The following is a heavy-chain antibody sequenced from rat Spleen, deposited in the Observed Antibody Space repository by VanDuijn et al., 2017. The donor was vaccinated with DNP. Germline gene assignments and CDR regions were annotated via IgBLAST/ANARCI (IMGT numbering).Heavy chain of an antibody. CDR1: GFTFSDYY. V-gene: IGHV5-22*01. CDR2: IIYDGSST. D-gene: IGHD3-8*01. Sequence: EVQLVESGGGPVQPGGSMKLSCAASGFTFSDYYMAWVRQSPKKGLEWVATIIYDGSSTYYSDSVKGRFSISRDNAKSTLYLQVNRLRSEDTATYYCTRNPHIRTAAPFDYWGQGVMVTVSS. CDR3: TRNPHIRTAAPFDY. J-gene: IGHJ2*01.